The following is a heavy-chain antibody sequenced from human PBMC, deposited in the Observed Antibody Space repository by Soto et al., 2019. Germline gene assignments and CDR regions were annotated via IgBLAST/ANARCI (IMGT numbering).Heavy chain of an antibody. CDR1: GFSIRGYY. J-gene: IGHJ6*02. CDR2: MYNTGST. V-gene: IGHV4-59*01. Sequence: SDPLSLTCTVSGFSIRGYYWSWIRQPPGKGLEWIGYMYNTGSTVYNPSFKSRVTISVDTSKNQFSLKLNSVTAADTAVYYCARDLWGYCGTDCYPLDVWGQGTTVTVS. D-gene: IGHD2-21*02. CDR3: ARDLWGYCGTDCYPLDV.